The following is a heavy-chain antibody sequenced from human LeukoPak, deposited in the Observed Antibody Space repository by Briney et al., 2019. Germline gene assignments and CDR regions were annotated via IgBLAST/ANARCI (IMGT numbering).Heavy chain of an antibody. Sequence: PSETLSLTCTVSGASISSYYWSWIRQPPGKGLEWIGYIYYSGSTNYNPSLKSRVTISVDTSKNQFSLKLSSVTAADTAVYYCARVLLWFGEYYFDYWGQGTLVTVSS. CDR1: GASISSYY. J-gene: IGHJ4*02. CDR3: ARVLLWFGEYYFDY. CDR2: IYYSGST. V-gene: IGHV4-59*01. D-gene: IGHD3-10*01.